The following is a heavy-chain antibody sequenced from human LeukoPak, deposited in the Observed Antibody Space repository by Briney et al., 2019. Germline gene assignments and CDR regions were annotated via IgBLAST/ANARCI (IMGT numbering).Heavy chain of an antibody. CDR1: GFTFSSYS. J-gene: IGHJ4*02. V-gene: IGHV3-21*04. D-gene: IGHD3-22*01. Sequence: KPGGSLTLSCAASGFTFSSYSRNWVRQAPGKGLEWVSSISSSSSYIYYADSVKGRFTISRDNSKNTLYLQMNSLSAEDTAVYYCAKGYDSSGYYPSGYFDYWGQGTLVTVSS. CDR2: ISSSSSYI. CDR3: AKGYDSSGYYPSGYFDY.